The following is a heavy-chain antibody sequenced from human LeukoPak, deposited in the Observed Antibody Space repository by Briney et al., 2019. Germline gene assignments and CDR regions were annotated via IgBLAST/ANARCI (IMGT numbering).Heavy chain of an antibody. CDR2: INLSADST. CDR3: ARAQEEYCSSTSCPYYYYYYMDV. D-gene: IGHD2-2*01. CDR1: GYTFTSYY. J-gene: IGHJ6*03. V-gene: IGHV1-46*01. Sequence: ASVKVSCKASGYTFTSYYMHWVRQAPGQGLEWMGIINLSADSTRYAQKFQGRVIMTRDMSTSTVYMELRSLRSDDTAVYYCARAQEEYCSSTSCPYYYYYYMDVWGKGTTVTISS.